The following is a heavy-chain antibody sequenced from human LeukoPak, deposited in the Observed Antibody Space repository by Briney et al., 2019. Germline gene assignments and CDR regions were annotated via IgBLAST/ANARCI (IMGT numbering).Heavy chain of an antibody. D-gene: IGHD6-13*01. Sequence: PGGSLRLSCAASGFTFSSYGMHWVRQAPGKGLEWVAVISYDGSNKYYADSVKGRFTISRDNSKNTLYLQMNSLRAEDTAVYYCAKNSPPTPYSSSWYGGYYFDYWGQGTLVTVSS. V-gene: IGHV3-30*18. CDR2: ISYDGSNK. J-gene: IGHJ4*02. CDR1: GFTFSSYG. CDR3: AKNSPPTPYSSSWYGGYYFDY.